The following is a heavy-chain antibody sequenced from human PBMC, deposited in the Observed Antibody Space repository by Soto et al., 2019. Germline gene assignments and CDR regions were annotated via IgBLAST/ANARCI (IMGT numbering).Heavy chain of an antibody. CDR3: ARDKVGSSWGYYYYGMDV. CDR1: GFTFSSNY. Sequence: GGSLRLSCAASGFTFSSNYMSWVRQAPGKGLEWVSVIYSGGSTYYADSVKGRFTISRDNSKNTLYLQMNSLRAEDTAVYYCARDKVGSSWGYYYYGMDVWGQGTTVTVSS. D-gene: IGHD6-13*01. CDR2: IYSGGST. V-gene: IGHV3-66*01. J-gene: IGHJ6*02.